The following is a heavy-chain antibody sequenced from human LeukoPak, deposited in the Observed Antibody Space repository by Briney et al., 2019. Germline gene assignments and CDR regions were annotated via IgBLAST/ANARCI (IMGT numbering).Heavy chain of an antibody. CDR1: GASIGSYY. CDR3: ARHRYYYDSSGYYYQP. Sequence: SETLSLTCTVSGASIGSYYWSWIRHPPGKGLEWFGYIYYSGSTNYNPSLKSRVTISVDTSKNQFSLRLSSVTAADTAVYYCARHRYYYDSSGYYYQPWGQGTLVTVSS. CDR2: IYYSGST. J-gene: IGHJ5*02. V-gene: IGHV4-59*01. D-gene: IGHD3-22*01.